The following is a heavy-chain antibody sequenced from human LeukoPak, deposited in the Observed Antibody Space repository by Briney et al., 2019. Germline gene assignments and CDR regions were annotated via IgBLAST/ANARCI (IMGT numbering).Heavy chain of an antibody. CDR1: GGSISSGGYS. J-gene: IGHJ4*02. Sequence: PSETLSLTCAVSGGSISSGGYSWSWIRQPPGKGLEWIGYIYHSGSTYYNPSLKSRVTISVDRSKNQFSLKLSSVTAADTAVYYCAREIFGVVMRCFDYWGRGTLVTVSS. D-gene: IGHD3-3*01. V-gene: IGHV4-30-2*01. CDR2: IYHSGST. CDR3: AREIFGVVMRCFDY.